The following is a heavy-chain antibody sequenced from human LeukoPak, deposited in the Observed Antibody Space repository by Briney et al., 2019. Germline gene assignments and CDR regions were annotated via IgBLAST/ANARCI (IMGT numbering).Heavy chain of an antibody. CDR1: GFTFSSYT. CDR3: ARDLGYYGSGTPTGV. V-gene: IGHV3-66*01. J-gene: IGHJ6*04. D-gene: IGHD3-10*01. CDR2: IYSGGST. Sequence: PGGSLGLSCAASGFTFSSYTMNWVRQAPGKGLEWVSVIYSGGSTYYADSVKGRFTIYRDNSKNTLYLQMNSLRAEDTAVYYCARDLGYYGSGTPTGVWGKGTTVTISS.